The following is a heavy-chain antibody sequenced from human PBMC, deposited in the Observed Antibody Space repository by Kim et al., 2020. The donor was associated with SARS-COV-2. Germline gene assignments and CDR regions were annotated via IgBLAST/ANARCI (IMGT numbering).Heavy chain of an antibody. CDR1: GGSISSSSYY. V-gene: IGHV4-39*01. CDR3: ARHDCSGGSCHAPFCYYYFYGMDV. Sequence: SETLSLTCTVSGGSISSSSYYWGWIRQPPGKGLEWIGSIDYSWSTYYNPSLKSRVTISVDTSKNQFSLKRSSVTAADTAVYYCARHDCSGGSCHAPFCYYYFYGMDVWGQGTTVTVSS. CDR2: IDYSWST. D-gene: IGHD2-15*01. J-gene: IGHJ6*02.